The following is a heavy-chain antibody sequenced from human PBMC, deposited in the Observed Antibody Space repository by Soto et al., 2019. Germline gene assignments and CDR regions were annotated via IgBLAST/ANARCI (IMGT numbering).Heavy chain of an antibody. CDR2: ISGSGGST. CDR1: GFTFSSYA. D-gene: IGHD2-15*01. Sequence: GGSLRLSCAASGFTFSSYAMSWVRQAPGKGLEWVSAISGSGGSTYYADSVKGRFTISRDNSKNTLYLQMNSLRAEDTAVYYCAKASGYCSGGSCYVPHYYYGMDVWGQGTTVTVSS. J-gene: IGHJ6*02. CDR3: AKASGYCSGGSCYVPHYYYGMDV. V-gene: IGHV3-23*01.